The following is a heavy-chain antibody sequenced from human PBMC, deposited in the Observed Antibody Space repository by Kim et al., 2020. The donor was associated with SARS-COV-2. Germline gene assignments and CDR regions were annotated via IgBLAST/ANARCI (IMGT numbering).Heavy chain of an antibody. V-gene: IGHV4-59*11. D-gene: IGHD3-10*01. CDR3: ARLVSDGSGSPAWFDP. J-gene: IGHJ5*02. CDR1: GGSIRSHF. Sequence: SETLSLTCTVSGGSIRSHFWSWIRQPPGKGLEWIGYIYYSGTTNYNPSLKSRVTISVDTSKNQFSLKLSSVTAADTAVYYCARLVSDGSGSPAWFDPWGQGTLVTVSS. CDR2: IYYSGTT.